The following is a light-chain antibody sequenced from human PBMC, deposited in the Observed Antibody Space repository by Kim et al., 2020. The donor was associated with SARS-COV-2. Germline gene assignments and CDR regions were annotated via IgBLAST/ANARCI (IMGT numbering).Light chain of an antibody. CDR3: LQVHKSPDT. Sequence: DIQMTQSPSAMSASVRDRVTITCRASQGISNHLAWYQQKPGKVPKLLIYAASTLQTGVPPRFSGSESGTDFTLTISNLQPEDFATYSCLQVHKSPDTFGQGTKLEI. CDR2: AAS. V-gene: IGKV1-17*03. CDR1: QGISNH. J-gene: IGKJ2*01.